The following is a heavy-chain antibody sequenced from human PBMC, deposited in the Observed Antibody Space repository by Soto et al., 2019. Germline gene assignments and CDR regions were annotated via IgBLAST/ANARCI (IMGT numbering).Heavy chain of an antibody. V-gene: IGHV4-59*01. CDR2: IYYSGST. CDR1: GGSISTYW. J-gene: IGHJ4*02. D-gene: IGHD2-15*01. Sequence: SETVSLTCTFSGGSISTYWWSWIRQPPRKGLEWIGYIYYSGSTNYNPSLKSRVTISADTSKNQFSLKLTSVTAADTAVYYCARSRGSTRSFDYWGQGTLVPVSS. CDR3: ARSRGSTRSFDY.